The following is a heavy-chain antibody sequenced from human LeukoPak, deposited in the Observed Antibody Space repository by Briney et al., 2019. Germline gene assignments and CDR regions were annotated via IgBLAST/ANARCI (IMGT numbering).Heavy chain of an antibody. J-gene: IGHJ6*03. CDR3: ARGGGTYYYYMDV. D-gene: IGHD2-15*01. CDR2: ISSSSSYI. V-gene: IGHV3-21*01. Sequence: PGGSLRLSCAASGFTFSSYSMNWVRQAPGKGLEWVSSISSSSSYIYYADSVKGRFTISRDNAKNSLYLQMNSLRAEDTAVYYCARGGGTYYYYMDVWGKGTTVTVSS. CDR1: GFTFSSYS.